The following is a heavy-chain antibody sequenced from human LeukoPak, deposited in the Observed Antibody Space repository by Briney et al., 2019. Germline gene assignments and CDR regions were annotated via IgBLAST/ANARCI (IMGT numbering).Heavy chain of an antibody. J-gene: IGHJ4*02. V-gene: IGHV3-48*04. CDR2: ISTDSKTI. D-gene: IGHD1-1*01. CDR3: ARGQLGGSYGREVDY. Sequence: GGSLRLSCAASGFTFSTYSMNWVRQAPGKGLEWVSYISTDSKTIFYAGSVGGRFTISRDNAKNSLFLQMNGLRVEDTAVYYCARGQLGGSYGREVDYWGQGTLVTVSS. CDR1: GFTFSTYS.